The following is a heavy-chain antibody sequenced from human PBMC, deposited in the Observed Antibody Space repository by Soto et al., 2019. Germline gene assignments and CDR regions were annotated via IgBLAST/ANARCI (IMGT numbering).Heavy chain of an antibody. J-gene: IGHJ4*02. Sequence: EVQLVESGGVVVQPGGSLRLSCAASGFTFDDYTMHWVRQAPGKGLEWVSLISWDGGSTYYADSVKGRFTISRDNSKNSLYLQMNSLRTEDTALYYCAKDMATTGPTQQLVSVTAIDYWGQGTLVTVSS. V-gene: IGHV3-43*01. CDR3: AKDMATTGPTQQLVSVTAIDY. CDR2: ISWDGGST. CDR1: GFTFDDYT. D-gene: IGHD6-13*01.